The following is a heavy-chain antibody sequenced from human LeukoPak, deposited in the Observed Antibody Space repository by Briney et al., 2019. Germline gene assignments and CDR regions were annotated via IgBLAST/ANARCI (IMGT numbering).Heavy chain of an antibody. CDR1: GFTVSSNY. V-gene: IGHV3-53*01. D-gene: IGHD7-27*01. Sequence: GGSLRLSCAASGFTVSSNYMSWVRQAPGKGLEWVSVIYSGGSTYYADSVKGRFTISRDDSKDTLSLQMNSLRVEDTAVYYCARDLAWGAFDYWGQGTLVTVSS. CDR2: IYSGGST. CDR3: ARDLAWGAFDY. J-gene: IGHJ4*02.